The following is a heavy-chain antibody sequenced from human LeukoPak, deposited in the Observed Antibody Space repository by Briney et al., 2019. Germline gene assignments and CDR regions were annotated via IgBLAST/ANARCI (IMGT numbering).Heavy chain of an antibody. J-gene: IGHJ4*02. CDR2: MNPNSGNT. V-gene: IGHV1-8*03. CDR3: ARGRVRSGWSHFDY. Sequence: ASVKVSCKASGYTFTSYDINWVRQATGQGLEWMGWMNPNSGNTGYAQKFQGRVTITRNTSISTAYMELSSLRSEDTAVYYCARGRVRSGWSHFDYWGQGTLVTVSS. CDR1: GYTFTSYD. D-gene: IGHD6-19*01.